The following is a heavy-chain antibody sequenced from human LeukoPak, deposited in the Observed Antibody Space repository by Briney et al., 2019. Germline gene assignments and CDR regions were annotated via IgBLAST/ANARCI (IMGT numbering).Heavy chain of an antibody. Sequence: PGRSLRLSCAASGFTLSRFAMHWVRQAPGKGLEWVALISYDGSKKWYADSVKGRFSISRDNSKNTLSLQMNSLRAEDTAVYYCVRNPDDPSYFYYMDVWGNGITVTVSS. J-gene: IGHJ6*03. CDR1: GFTLSRFA. CDR3: VRNPDDPSYFYYMDV. CDR2: ISYDGSKK. V-gene: IGHV3-30*01.